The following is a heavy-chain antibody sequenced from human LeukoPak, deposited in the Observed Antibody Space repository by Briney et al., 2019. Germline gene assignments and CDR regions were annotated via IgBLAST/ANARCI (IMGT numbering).Heavy chain of an antibody. V-gene: IGHV1-8*01. D-gene: IGHD6-19*01. Sequence: ASVKVSCKASGYTFTSYDINWVRQATGQGLEWMGWMNPNSGNTGYAQKFQGRVTMTRNTSISTAYMELSSLRSEDTAVYYCVGGLAVAGWFDPWGQGTLVTVSS. CDR2: MNPNSGNT. J-gene: IGHJ5*02. CDR3: VGGLAVAGWFDP. CDR1: GYTFTSYD.